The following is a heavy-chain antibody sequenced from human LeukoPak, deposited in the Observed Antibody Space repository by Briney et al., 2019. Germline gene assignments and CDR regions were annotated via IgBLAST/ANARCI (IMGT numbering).Heavy chain of an antibody. J-gene: IGHJ4*02. D-gene: IGHD2-15*01. CDR3: AREYCSGGSCYSAD. CDR1: GFTVSSNY. Sequence: GGSLRLSCAASGFTVSSNYVSWVRQAPGKGLEWVSVIYSGGSTYYADSVKGRFTISRDNSKNTLYLQMNSLRAEDTAVYYCAREYCSGGSCYSADWGQGTLVTVSS. V-gene: IGHV3-53*01. CDR2: IYSGGST.